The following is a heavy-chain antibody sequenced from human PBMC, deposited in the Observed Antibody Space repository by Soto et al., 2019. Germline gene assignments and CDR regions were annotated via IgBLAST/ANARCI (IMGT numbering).Heavy chain of an antibody. CDR2: IYHSWST. J-gene: IGHJ4*02. Sequence: QVQLQESGPGLVKPSGTLSLTCAVSGGSISSSNWWSWVRQPPGKGLEWIGEIYHSWSTNYNPSLKSRXXIXVXKSKNQFSLKLSSVTAADTAVYYCARRAWQWLVPDYWGQGTLVTVSS. CDR1: GGSISSSNW. CDR3: ARRAWQWLVPDY. D-gene: IGHD6-19*01. V-gene: IGHV4-4*02.